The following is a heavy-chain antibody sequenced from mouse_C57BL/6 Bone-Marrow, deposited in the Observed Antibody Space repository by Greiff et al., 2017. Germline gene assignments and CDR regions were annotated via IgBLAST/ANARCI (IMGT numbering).Heavy chain of an antibody. CDR3: TRDYYGSSPHYYAMDY. J-gene: IGHJ4*01. V-gene: IGHV5-9-1*02. D-gene: IGHD1-1*01. CDR1: GFTFSSYA. Sequence: EVKLVESGEGLVKPGGSLKLSCAASGFTFSSYAMSWVRQTPEKRLEWVAYISSGGDYIYYADPVQGRFTIARDNARNTLYLQMSSLKSEDTAMYYCTRDYYGSSPHYYAMDYWGQGTSVTVSS. CDR2: ISSGGDYI.